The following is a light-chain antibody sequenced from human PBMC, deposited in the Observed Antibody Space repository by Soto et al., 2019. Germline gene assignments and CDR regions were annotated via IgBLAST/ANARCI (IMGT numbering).Light chain of an antibody. V-gene: IGKV3-15*01. CDR1: QSVSSD. CDR3: QQYNNWLLT. Sequence: EIVMTQSPASLSVSPGERATLSCRASQSVSSDLAWYQKKPGQAPRLLIYGASTRATGIPARFSGSGSGTEFTLTISSLQSEDFAVYYCQQYNNWLLTFGQGTRL. CDR2: GAS. J-gene: IGKJ5*01.